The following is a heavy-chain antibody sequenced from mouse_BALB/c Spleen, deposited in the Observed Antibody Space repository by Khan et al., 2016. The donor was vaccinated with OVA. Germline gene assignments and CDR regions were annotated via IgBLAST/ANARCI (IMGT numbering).Heavy chain of an antibody. CDR3: ANRTKAYAMDY. Sequence: QVQLKESGAEPARPGASVKMSCKASGYTFTSNTMHWVKQRPGQGLEWIGYINPSSGYTNYNQKFNDKATLTADKSSSTAYMQLSSLTSEDSAVYYYANRTKAYAMDYWGQGTSVTVSS. D-gene: IGHD1-3*01. J-gene: IGHJ4*01. V-gene: IGHV1-4*01. CDR1: GYTFTSNT. CDR2: INPSSGYT.